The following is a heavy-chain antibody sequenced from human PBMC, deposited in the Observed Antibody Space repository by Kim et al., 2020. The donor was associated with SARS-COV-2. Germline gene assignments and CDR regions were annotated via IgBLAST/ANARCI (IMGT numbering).Heavy chain of an antibody. Sequence: GGSLRLSCAASGFTFSSYWMHWVRQAPGKGLVWVSRINSDGSSTSYADSVKGRFTISRDNAKNTLYLQMNSLRAEDTAVYYCARAGGNHHYGMDVWGQGTTVTVSS. V-gene: IGHV3-74*01. CDR1: GFTFSSYW. CDR2: INSDGSST. D-gene: IGHD2-15*01. CDR3: ARAGGNHHYGMDV. J-gene: IGHJ6*02.